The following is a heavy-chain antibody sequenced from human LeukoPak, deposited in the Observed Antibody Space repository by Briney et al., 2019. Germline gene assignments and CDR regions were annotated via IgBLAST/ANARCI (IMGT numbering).Heavy chain of an antibody. D-gene: IGHD3-10*01. J-gene: IGHJ6*02. Sequence: PGGSLRLSCAASGFSFSSYWMSWVRQAPGKGLQWVANIKQDGSEKYYVDSVKGRFTISRDNAKNSLYLQMNSLRAEDTAVYYCARITDYYGMDVWGQGTTVTVSS. CDR3: ARITDYYGMDV. CDR1: GFSFSSYW. CDR2: IKQDGSEK. V-gene: IGHV3-7*05.